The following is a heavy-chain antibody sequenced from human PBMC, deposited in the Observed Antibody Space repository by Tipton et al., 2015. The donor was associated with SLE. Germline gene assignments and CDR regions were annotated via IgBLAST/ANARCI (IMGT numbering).Heavy chain of an antibody. CDR1: GGSLSNHY. CDR3: ARDWRDSGWYGGFDS. D-gene: IGHD6-19*01. CDR2: IYYSGST. Sequence: LRLSCTVFGGSLSNHYWSWIRQPPGKGLEWIGYIYYSGSTSYNPSLKSRVAISMDTSKSQFSLKLNSVTAADTAVYYCARDWRDSGWYGGFDSWAQGTLVTVSS. V-gene: IGHV4-59*11. J-gene: IGHJ4*02.